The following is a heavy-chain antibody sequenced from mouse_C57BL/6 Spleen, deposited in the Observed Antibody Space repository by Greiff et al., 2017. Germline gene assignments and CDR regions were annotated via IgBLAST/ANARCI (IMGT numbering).Heavy chain of an antibody. CDR3: ARTGYDGAWFAY. CDR2: ISSGGSYT. Sequence: EVKLMESGGDLVKPGGSLKLSCAASGFTFSSYGMSWVRQTPDKRLEWVATISSGGSYTYYPDSVKGRFTISRDNANNTLYLQMSSLKSEDTAMYYCARTGYDGAWFAYWGQGTLVTVSA. CDR1: GFTFSSYG. D-gene: IGHD2-2*01. J-gene: IGHJ3*01. V-gene: IGHV5-6*01.